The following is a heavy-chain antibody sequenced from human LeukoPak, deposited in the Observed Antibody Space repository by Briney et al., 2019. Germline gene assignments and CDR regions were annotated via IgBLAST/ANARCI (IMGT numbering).Heavy chain of an antibody. D-gene: IGHD4-23*01. CDR2: TRNKANNYAT. V-gene: IGHV3-72*01. Sequence: PGGSLRLSCAASGYTFSDHYIDWVRQAPGKGLEWVGHTRNKANNYATEYAASVKGRLTISRDDSRNSVYLQMNSLKTEDTAVYYCTRWRSGTSDWGQGTLVTVSS. J-gene: IGHJ4*02. CDR1: GYTFSDHY. CDR3: TRWRSGTSD.